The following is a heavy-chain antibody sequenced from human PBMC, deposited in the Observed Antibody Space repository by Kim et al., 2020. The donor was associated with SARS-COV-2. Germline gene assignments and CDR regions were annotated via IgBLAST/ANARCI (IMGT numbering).Heavy chain of an antibody. CDR1: GFTFSSYG. V-gene: IGHV3-30*18. CDR2: ISYDGSNK. Sequence: GGSLRLSCAASGFTFSSYGMHWVRQAPGKGLEWVAVISYDGSNKYYADSVKGRFTISRDNSKNTLYLQMNSLRAEDTAVYYCAKDMGDSSGYYYGYYFD. CDR3: AKDMGDSSGYYYGYYFD. D-gene: IGHD3-22*01. J-gene: IGHJ4*01.